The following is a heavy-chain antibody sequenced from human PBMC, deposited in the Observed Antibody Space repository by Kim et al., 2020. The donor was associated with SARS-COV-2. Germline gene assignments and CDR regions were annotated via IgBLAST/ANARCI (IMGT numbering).Heavy chain of an antibody. V-gene: IGHV3-23*01. CDR3: AKSIVRGVVPFDS. CDR2: IGPGGGST. Sequence: GGSLRLSCAASGFTFSSYGMSWVRQAPGEGLEWVSHIGPGGGSTLYSDSVKGRFSISRDNLKNTLFLQMNSLRAEDTAIYYCAKSIVRGVVPFDSWGQGTLVTVSS. CDR1: GFTFSSYG. D-gene: IGHD3-10*01. J-gene: IGHJ4*02.